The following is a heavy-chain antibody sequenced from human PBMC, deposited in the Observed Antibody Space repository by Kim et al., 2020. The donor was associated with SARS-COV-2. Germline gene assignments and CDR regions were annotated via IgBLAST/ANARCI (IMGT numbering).Heavy chain of an antibody. Sequence: GGSLRLSCAASGFTFSSYGMSWVRQAPGKGPEWVSIISASGGTTYYADSVKGRFTISRDNSKNTLYLQMNSLTAEDTAVYYCAKGGGNTKPYSMDVWGQGTTVTVSS. V-gene: IGHV3-23*01. CDR3: AKGGGNTKPYSMDV. CDR1: GFTFSSYG. CDR2: ISASGGTT. D-gene: IGHD1-26*01. J-gene: IGHJ6*02.